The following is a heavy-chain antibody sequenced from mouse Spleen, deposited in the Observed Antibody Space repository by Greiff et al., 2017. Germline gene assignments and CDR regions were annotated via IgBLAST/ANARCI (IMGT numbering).Heavy chain of an antibody. D-gene: IGHD2-3*01. CDR2: IWRGGST. V-gene: IGHV2-5-1*01. CDR1: GFSLTSYG. Sequence: VKVVESGPSLVQPSQSLSITCTVSGFSLTSYGVHWVRQSPGKGLEWLGVIWRGGSTDYNAAFMSRLSITKDNSKSQVFFKMNSLQADDTAIYYCAKPIYDGYYGFAYWGQGTLVTVSA. CDR3: AKPIYDGYYGFAY. J-gene: IGHJ3*01.